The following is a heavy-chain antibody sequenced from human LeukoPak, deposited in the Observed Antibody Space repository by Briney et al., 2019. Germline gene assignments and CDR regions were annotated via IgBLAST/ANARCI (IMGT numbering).Heavy chain of an antibody. CDR1: GGSFSGYY. V-gene: IGHV4-34*01. Sequence: SETLSLTCAVYGGSFSGYYWSWIRQPPGKGLEWIGEINHSGSTNYNPSLKSRVTISVDTSKNQFSLKLSSVTAADTAVYYCARGHLWFGKLLCRPFDYWGQGTLVTVSS. CDR2: INHSGST. CDR3: ARGHLWFGKLLCRPFDY. J-gene: IGHJ4*02. D-gene: IGHD3-10*01.